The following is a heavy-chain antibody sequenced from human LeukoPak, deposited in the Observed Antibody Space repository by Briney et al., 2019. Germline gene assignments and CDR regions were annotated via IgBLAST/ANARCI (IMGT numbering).Heavy chain of an antibody. V-gene: IGHV4-59*01. D-gene: IGHD5-12*01. J-gene: IGHJ5*02. Sequence: SETLSLTCTVSGGSISSYYWSWIRQPPEKGLEWIGYIYYSGSTNYNPSLKSRVTISVDTSKNQFSLKLSSVTAADTAVYYCARWRNPRLYSGYDYSGFDPWGQGTLVTVSS. CDR1: GGSISSYY. CDR2: IYYSGST. CDR3: ARWRNPRLYSGYDYSGFDP.